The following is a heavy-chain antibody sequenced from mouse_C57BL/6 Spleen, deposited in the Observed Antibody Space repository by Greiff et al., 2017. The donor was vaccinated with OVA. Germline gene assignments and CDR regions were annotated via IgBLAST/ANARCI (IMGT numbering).Heavy chain of an antibody. CDR3: ARLGVGLRRGSFDY. V-gene: IGHV1-67*01. Sequence: VQLQQSGPELVRPGVSVKISCKGSGYTFTDYAMHWVKQSHAKSLEWIGVISTYYGDASYNQKFKDKDTMTVDKSSSTAYMELARLTSEDSAVYYCARLGVGLRRGSFDYWGQGTTLTVAS. J-gene: IGHJ2*01. CDR1: GYTFTDYA. D-gene: IGHD2-4*01. CDR2: ISTYYGDA.